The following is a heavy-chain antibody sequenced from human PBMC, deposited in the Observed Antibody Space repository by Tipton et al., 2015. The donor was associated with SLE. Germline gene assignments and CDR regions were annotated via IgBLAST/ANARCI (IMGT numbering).Heavy chain of an antibody. V-gene: IGHV4-39*02. CDR2: IYYSGNT. CDR3: ARLHSRDYGFWSGYHDY. J-gene: IGHJ4*02. CDR1: GGYISSSSYY. D-gene: IGHD3-3*01. Sequence: TLSLTCTVSGGYISSSSYYWGWIRQPPGKGLEWIGSIYYSGNTYYNPSLKSRVTISVDTSKKNFSLKLSSVTAADTAVNYCARLHSRDYGFWSGYHDYWGQGNLVTVSS.